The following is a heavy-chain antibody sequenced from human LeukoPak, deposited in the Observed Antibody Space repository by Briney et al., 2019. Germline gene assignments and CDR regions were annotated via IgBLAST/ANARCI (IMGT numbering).Heavy chain of an antibody. CDR1: GFTFRNYA. CDR2: VSFDGNTT. D-gene: IGHD3-10*01. CDR3: ARFRAATTRFDY. J-gene: IGHJ4*02. Sequence: SGGSLRLSCAASGFTFRNYAMYWVPQAPGRGLEWAAVVSFDGNTTFYSDSVKGRFAISRDNSKNTLYLEMNSLRPEDTAVYYCARFRAATTRFDYWGQGTLVTVSS. V-gene: IGHV3-30*09.